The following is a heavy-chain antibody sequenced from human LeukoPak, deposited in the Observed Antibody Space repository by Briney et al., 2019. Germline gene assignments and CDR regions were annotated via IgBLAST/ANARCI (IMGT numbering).Heavy chain of an antibody. CDR3: ARDFGLFVFDF. D-gene: IGHD3-10*01. J-gene: IGHJ3*01. CDR1: GFTFSSYW. Sequence: GGSLRLSCAASGFTFSSYWMHWVRQAPGKGLVWVSRLNNDGSSTNYADSVKGRFTISRDNAKNTLYLQMNSLRAEDTAVYYCARDFGLFVFDFWGQGTMVTVSS. CDR2: LNNDGSST. V-gene: IGHV3-74*01.